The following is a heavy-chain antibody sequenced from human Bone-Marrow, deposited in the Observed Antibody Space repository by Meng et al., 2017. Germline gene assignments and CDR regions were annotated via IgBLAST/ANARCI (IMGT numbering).Heavy chain of an antibody. V-gene: IGHV4-34*01. CDR1: GGAFSGYY. CDR3: ARGRRAVQLTIVWGLTVFLDH. Sequence: SETLSLTCAVYGGAFSGYYWSWIRQPPGKGLEWIGEINHSGSANYSPSLKSRVALSVDTSKNQFSMRLTSVTAADTAVYYCARGRRAVQLTIVWGLTVFLDHWGQGTPVTVSS. CDR2: INHSGSA. J-gene: IGHJ4*02. D-gene: IGHD3-10*01.